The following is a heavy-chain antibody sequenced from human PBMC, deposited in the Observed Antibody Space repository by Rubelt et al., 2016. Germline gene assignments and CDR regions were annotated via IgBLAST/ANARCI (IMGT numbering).Heavy chain of an antibody. D-gene: IGHD4-17*01. CDR1: GYSFTSYW. Sequence: EVQLVQSGAEVKKPGESLRISCKGSGYSFTSYWISWVRQMPGKGLEWMGRIAPSDSYSNYSRSFQGNMTMSAEKSISTADLQWGSLKASDTAKYYGARSSGTTVTNVDYWGQGTLVTVSS. CDR3: ARSSGTTVTNVDY. CDR2: IAPSDSYS. J-gene: IGHJ4*02. V-gene: IGHV5-10-1*01.